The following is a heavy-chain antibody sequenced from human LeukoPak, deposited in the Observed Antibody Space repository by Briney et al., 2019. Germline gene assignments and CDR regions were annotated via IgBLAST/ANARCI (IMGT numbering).Heavy chain of an antibody. J-gene: IGHJ4*02. Sequence: GGSLRLSCAGSGFPFSSHGMNWVRQAPGKGLEWVSGISPGGGPTYYADSVRGRFSISRDDLKNTLYLQMTNLRAEDTAVYYCAKDGAWLRFDDWGQGILVTVSS. CDR1: GFPFSSHG. CDR3: AKDGAWLRFDD. CDR2: ISPGGGPT. V-gene: IGHV3-23*01. D-gene: IGHD5-12*01.